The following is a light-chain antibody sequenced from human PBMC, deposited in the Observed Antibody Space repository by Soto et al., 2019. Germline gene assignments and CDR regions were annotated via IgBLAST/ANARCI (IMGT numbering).Light chain of an antibody. J-gene: IGKJ4*01. Sequence: DIVMTQSPDSLAVSLGERATINCKSSQTVLYSSNNNNYLAWYQQKPGQPPKLLIYWASTRESGVPDRFSGGGYGTYFTLTVSSLQAGDVAIYYCQQYYSTPGTFGGGTKVDI. V-gene: IGKV4-1*01. CDR3: QQYYSTPGT. CDR1: QTVLYSSNNNNY. CDR2: WAS.